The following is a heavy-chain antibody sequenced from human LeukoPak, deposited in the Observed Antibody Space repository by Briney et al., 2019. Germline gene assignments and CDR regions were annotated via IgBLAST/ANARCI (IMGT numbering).Heavy chain of an antibody. CDR1: GDSISNNY. CDR2: IHFNGNT. J-gene: IGHJ4*02. V-gene: IGHV4-4*07. CDR3: ARDRGGSSWYNYYDA. D-gene: IGHD6-13*01. Sequence: SETLSLTCTVSGDSISNNYWSWIRQPAGKGLEWISRIHFNGNTDYNPSLKSRVTTTIDTPRNQFSLKLSSVTAADTAVFYCARDRGGSSWYNYYDAWGQGILVTVSS.